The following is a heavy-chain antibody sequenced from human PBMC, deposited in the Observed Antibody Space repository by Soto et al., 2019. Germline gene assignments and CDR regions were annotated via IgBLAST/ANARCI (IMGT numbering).Heavy chain of an antibody. CDR1: GDSISSHDW. D-gene: IGHD3-3*01. J-gene: IGHJ4*02. CDR3: VRNGYYSLDY. Sequence: QVQLQESGPGLVKPSGTLSLTCAVSGDSISSHDWWSWVRQPPNKGLEWIAEIHHSGGTNYNPSLMIRATISVDKSKKQCSLKLNSATAAKTAVYYCVRNGYYSLDYWGQGTLVSISS. V-gene: IGHV4-4*02. CDR2: IHHSGGT.